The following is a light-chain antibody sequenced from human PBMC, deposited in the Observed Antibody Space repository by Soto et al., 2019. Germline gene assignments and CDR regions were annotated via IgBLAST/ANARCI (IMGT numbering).Light chain of an antibody. V-gene: IGKV1-27*01. CDR1: LPISNY. CDR2: AAY. J-gene: IGKJ4*01. CDR3: QKYNSAPLT. Sequence: DIQMTQSPSSLSASVGDRVTITCRARLPISNYLAWYQQKPGKIPNLLIYAAYTLQAGVPSRFSGSVSGTDFTLTISSLQPEDGAAYYCQKYNSAPLTFGGGTKVEIK.